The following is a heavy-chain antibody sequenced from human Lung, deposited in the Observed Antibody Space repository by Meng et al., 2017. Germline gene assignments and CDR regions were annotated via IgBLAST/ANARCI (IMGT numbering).Heavy chain of an antibody. J-gene: IGHJ2*01. CDR3: ARGQKGYFDL. CDR2: IYNSGST. Sequence: QVQLQESSPGLVKPSQTLSLTCTGSGGSISSSNYYWSWIRQPPGKGLEWSGHIYNSGSTYYNPSLKSRITISVDTSKNQFSLKLSSVTAADTAVYYCARGQKGYFDLWGRGTLVTVSS. CDR1: GGSISSSNYY. V-gene: IGHV4-30-4*01.